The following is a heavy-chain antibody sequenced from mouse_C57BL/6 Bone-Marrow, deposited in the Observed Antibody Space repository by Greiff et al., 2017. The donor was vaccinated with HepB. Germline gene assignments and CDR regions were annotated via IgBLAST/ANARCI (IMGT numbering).Heavy chain of an antibody. CDR3: ARGAY. V-gene: IGHV1-63*01. Sequence: VQRVESGAELVRPGTSVKMSCKASGYTFTNYWIGWAKQRPGHGLEWIGDIYPGGGYTNYNGKFKGKATLTADKSSSTTYMQLSSLTSEDSAVYFCARGAYWGQGTLVTVSA. CDR2: IYPGGGYT. CDR1: GYTFTNYW. J-gene: IGHJ3*01.